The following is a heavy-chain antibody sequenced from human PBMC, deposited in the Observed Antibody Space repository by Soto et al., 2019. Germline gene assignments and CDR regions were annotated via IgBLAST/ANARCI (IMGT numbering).Heavy chain of an antibody. J-gene: IGHJ4*02. CDR3: ARHTVATLFDY. Sequence: SETLSLTCTFSGGSFSSSTYYWGWIRQPPGKGLEWIGSIYYSGTTYYNPSLKSRVTMSVDTSKNQFSLKLSFVTAADTAVYYCARHTVATLFDYWGQGTLVTVSS. V-gene: IGHV4-39*01. CDR1: GGSFSSSTYY. D-gene: IGHD4-17*01. CDR2: IYYSGTT.